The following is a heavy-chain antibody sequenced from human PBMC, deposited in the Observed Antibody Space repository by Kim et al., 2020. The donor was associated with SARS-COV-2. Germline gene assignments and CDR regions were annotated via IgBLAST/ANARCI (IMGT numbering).Heavy chain of an antibody. CDR2: VNRDGSTT. CDR1: GFTFSSYW. CDR3: ARETPGRGEYYLDY. D-gene: IGHD3-16*01. V-gene: IGHV3-74*01. Sequence: GGSLRLSCAASGFTFSSYWMHWVRQAPGKGLVWVSRVNRDGSTTNYADSVKDRFTIYRDNPKNTLYLQMNSLRAEDTAVYYCARETPGRGEYYLDYCGPGSLVTASS. J-gene: IGHJ4*02.